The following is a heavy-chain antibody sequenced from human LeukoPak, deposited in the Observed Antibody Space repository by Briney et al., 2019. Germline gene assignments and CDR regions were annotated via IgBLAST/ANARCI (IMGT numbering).Heavy chain of an antibody. CDR1: GGSISLSYYY. CDR2: VYYSGTT. J-gene: IGHJ4*02. D-gene: IGHD6-19*01. V-gene: IGHV4-39*07. CDR3: ARGTLYSGWSYYFDY. Sequence: ASETLSLTCSVSGGSISLSYYYWGWIRQPPGKALEWIGSVYYSGTTSYNPSLKSRVTISVDMSKNHFSLRLSSVTAADTAMYYCARGTLYSGWSYYFDYWGQGSQVTVSS.